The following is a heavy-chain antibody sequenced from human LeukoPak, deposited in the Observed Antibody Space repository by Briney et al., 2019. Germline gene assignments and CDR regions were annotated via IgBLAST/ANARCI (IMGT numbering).Heavy chain of an antibody. CDR3: ARDSGVTRSYGMDV. J-gene: IGHJ6*02. D-gene: IGHD2-21*02. CDR2: ISYDGRNK. V-gene: IGHV3-30*04. CDR1: GFTFSNYA. Sequence: GRSLRLSCAASGFTFSNYAMHWVRQAPGKGLEWVAVISYDGRNKYYADSVTGRFTISRDNSKNTLDLQMNNLRAEDTAVYYCARDSGVTRSYGMDVWGQGTTVTVSS.